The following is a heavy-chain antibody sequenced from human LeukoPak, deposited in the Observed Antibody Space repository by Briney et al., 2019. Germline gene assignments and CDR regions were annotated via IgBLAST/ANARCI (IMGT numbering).Heavy chain of an antibody. J-gene: IGHJ4*02. V-gene: IGHV3-30*02. D-gene: IGHD5-18*01. CDR3: AKVGIQSNFDY. Sequence: GGSLRLSCAASGFTFSSYGMHWVRQAPGKGLEWVAVIWYDGSNKYYADSVKGRFTISRDNSKNTLYLQMNSLRAEDTAVYYCAKVGIQSNFDYWGQGTLVTVSS. CDR2: IWYDGSNK. CDR1: GFTFSSYG.